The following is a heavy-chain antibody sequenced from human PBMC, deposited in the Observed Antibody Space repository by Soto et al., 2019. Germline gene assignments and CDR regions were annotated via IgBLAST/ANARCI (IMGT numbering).Heavy chain of an antibody. V-gene: IGHV3-23*01. CDR2: ISGSGGST. CDR3: AKMDQDIVVVVAAATTKDYYYYMDV. CDR1: GFTFSSYA. Sequence: GGSLRLSCAASGFTFSSYAMSWVRQAPGKGLEWVSAISGSGGSTYYADSVKGRFTISRDNSKNTLYLQMNSLRAEDTAVYYCAKMDQDIVVVVAAATTKDYYYYMDVWGKGTTVTVSS. D-gene: IGHD2-15*01. J-gene: IGHJ6*03.